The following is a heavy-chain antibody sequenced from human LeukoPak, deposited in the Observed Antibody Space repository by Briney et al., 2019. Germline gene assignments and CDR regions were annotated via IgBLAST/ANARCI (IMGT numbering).Heavy chain of an antibody. J-gene: IGHJ4*02. D-gene: IGHD5-12*01. CDR3: ARDGYSGNDGL. CDR2: IFSSGST. CDR1: GGSISSGSYY. V-gene: IGHV4-61*02. Sequence: SQTLSLTCTVSGGSISSGSYYWSWIRQPAGKGLEWIGRIFSSGSTNYNPSLKSRVTISVDTSKNQFSLKLSSVTAADTAVYYCARDGYSGNDGLWGQGTLVTVSS.